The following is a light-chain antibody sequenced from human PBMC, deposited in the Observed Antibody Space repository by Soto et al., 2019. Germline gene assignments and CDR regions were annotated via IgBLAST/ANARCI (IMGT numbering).Light chain of an antibody. J-gene: IGLJ3*02. CDR3: AAWDDSLHGVA. CDR2: KNN. CDR1: TSNIGSNA. Sequence: QSVVTQPPSASGTPGQSVTLSCSGSTSNIGSNAVNWYQQLPGTAPKLLIYKNNQRPSGVPDRFSGSKFGTSASLAISGLQSEDEADYHCAAWDDSLHGVAFGGGTQLTVL. V-gene: IGLV1-44*01.